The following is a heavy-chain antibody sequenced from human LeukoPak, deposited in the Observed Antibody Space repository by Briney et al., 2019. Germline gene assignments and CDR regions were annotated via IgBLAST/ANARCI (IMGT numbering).Heavy chain of an antibody. D-gene: IGHD3-22*01. CDR3: ARLGGYYDPPGY. J-gene: IGHJ4*02. V-gene: IGHV4-39*01. CDR1: GGSISSSTYY. Sequence: SETLSLTCTVSGGSISSSTYYWAWIRQPPGKGLEWIATIHHSGSTYYKPSLRSGVTISVDTSRNQFSLKLSSVTVADTAVYYCARLGGYYDPPGYWGQGTLVAVSS. CDR2: IHHSGST.